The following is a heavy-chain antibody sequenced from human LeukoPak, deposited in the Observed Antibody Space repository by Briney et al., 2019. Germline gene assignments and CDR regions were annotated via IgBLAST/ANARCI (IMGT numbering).Heavy chain of an antibody. J-gene: IGHJ4*02. D-gene: IGHD6-19*01. Sequence: GGSLRLSCAASGFTFSSYGMHWVRQAPGKGLEWVAVISYDGSNKYYADFVKGRFTISRDNSNNTLYLHMNSLRAEDTAVYYCAKVRYSGSSLHYYFDYWGQGTLVTVSS. CDR1: GFTFSSYG. V-gene: IGHV3-30*18. CDR3: AKVRYSGSSLHYYFDY. CDR2: ISYDGSNK.